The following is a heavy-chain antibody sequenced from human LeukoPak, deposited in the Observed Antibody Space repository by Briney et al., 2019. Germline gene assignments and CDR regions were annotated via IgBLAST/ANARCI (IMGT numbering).Heavy chain of an antibody. V-gene: IGHV1-24*01. CDR1: GYTLTELS. J-gene: IGHJ3*02. CDR2: FDPEDGET. CDR3: ATARSYGDYGDDAFDI. Sequence: ASVKVSCKVSGYTLTELSMHWVRQAPGKGLEWMGGFDPEDGETIYAQKFQGRVTMTEDTSTVTAYMELSSLRSEDTAVYYCATARSYGDYGDDAFDIWGQGTMVTVSS. D-gene: IGHD4-17*01.